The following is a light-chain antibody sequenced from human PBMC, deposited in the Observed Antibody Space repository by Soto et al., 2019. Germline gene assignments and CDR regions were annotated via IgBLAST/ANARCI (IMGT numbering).Light chain of an antibody. CDR1: QSVSSN. CDR2: GAS. CDR3: QQYNNLPRT. Sequence: EIVMTQSPPTLSVSPGERATLSCRASQSVSSNLAWYQQKPGQAPRLLIYGASTRATGIPARFSGSGSGTEFTLTISSLQSEDVAVYYCQQYNNLPRTFGQGTKVDIK. J-gene: IGKJ1*01. V-gene: IGKV3-15*01.